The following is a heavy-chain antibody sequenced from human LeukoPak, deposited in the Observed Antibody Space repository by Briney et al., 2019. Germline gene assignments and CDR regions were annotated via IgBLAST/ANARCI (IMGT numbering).Heavy chain of an antibody. CDR2: INHSGST. V-gene: IGHV4-34*01. CDR1: GGSFSGYY. D-gene: IGHD2-8*01. CDR3: ARVCIRGVAY. J-gene: IGHJ4*02. Sequence: SSETLSLTCAVYGGSFSGYYWSWIRQPPGKGLEWIGEINHSGSTNYNPSLKSRVTISVDTSKNQFSLKLSSVTAADTAVYYCARVCIRGVAYWGQGTLVTVSS.